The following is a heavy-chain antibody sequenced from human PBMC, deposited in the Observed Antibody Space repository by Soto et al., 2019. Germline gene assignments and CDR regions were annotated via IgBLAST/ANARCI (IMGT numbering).Heavy chain of an antibody. J-gene: IGHJ6*02. CDR2: VYSSGST. V-gene: IGHV4-59*01. CDR3: ARGKSSYRDYAMDV. D-gene: IGHD3-16*02. CDR1: GGTISGYY. Sequence: SETLSLTCSVFGGTISGYYWSLIRQPPGKGLEWIGYVYSSGSTKYNPSLKSRVTISLDTSKKQFSLRLSSVTAADTAVYYCARGKSSYRDYAMDVWGQGTTFTFSS.